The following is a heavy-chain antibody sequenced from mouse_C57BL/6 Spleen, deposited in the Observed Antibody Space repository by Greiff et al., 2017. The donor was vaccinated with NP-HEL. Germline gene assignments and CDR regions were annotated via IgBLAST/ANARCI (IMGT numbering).Heavy chain of an antibody. CDR2: IHPSDSDT. CDR3: ATYDYDGRPFAY. Sequence: QVQLKQPGAELVKPGASVKVSCKASGYTFTSYWMHWVKQRPGQGLEWIGRIHPSDSDTNYNQKFKGKATLTVDKSSSTAYMQLSSLTSEDSAVDYCATYDYDGRPFAYWGQGTLVTVSA. CDR1: GYTFTSYW. V-gene: IGHV1-74*01. D-gene: IGHD2-4*01. J-gene: IGHJ3*01.